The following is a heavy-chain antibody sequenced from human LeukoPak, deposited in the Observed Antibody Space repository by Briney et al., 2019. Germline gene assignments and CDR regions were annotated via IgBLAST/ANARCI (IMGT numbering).Heavy chain of an antibody. Sequence: SEILSLTCAVYGGSFSGYYWSWIRQPPGKGLEWIGEINHSGSTNYNPSLKSRVTISVDTSENQFSLKLSSVTAADSAVYYCAFGGVIGPDYWGQGTLVTVSS. CDR3: AFGGVIGPDY. D-gene: IGHD3-16*02. CDR2: INHSGST. V-gene: IGHV4-34*01. J-gene: IGHJ4*02. CDR1: GGSFSGYY.